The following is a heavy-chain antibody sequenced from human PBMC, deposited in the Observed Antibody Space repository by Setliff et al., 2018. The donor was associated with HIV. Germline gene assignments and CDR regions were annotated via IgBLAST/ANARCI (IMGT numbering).Heavy chain of an antibody. CDR1: GYTFTRNA. CDR3: ARDLNSGDYPHWFDP. V-gene: IGHV1-3*04. J-gene: IGHJ5*02. CDR2: INTVNGNT. Sequence: ASVKVSCKASGYTFTRNAMHWVRQAPGQRLEWMGWINTVNGNTKYSQKFQGRVTITRDTSASTVYMELSSLRSGDTAVYYCARDLNSGDYPHWFDPWGQGTQVTVSS. D-gene: IGHD4-17*01.